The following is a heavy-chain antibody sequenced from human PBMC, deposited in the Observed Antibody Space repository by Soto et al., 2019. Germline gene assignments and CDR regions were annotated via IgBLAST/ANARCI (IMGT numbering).Heavy chain of an antibody. V-gene: IGHV4-34*01. J-gene: IGHJ5*02. D-gene: IGHD4-4*01. Sequence: SETLSLTCAVYGGSFSGYYWTWIRQSPGKGLEWIAEINHSGTTNYNPSLKSRVSISVDTSKNQFSLNLTSVTAADTALYYCARGTRNDYIGRHYRPWGLGMLVTVSS. CDR1: GGSFSGYY. CDR3: ARGTRNDYIGRHYRP. CDR2: INHSGTT.